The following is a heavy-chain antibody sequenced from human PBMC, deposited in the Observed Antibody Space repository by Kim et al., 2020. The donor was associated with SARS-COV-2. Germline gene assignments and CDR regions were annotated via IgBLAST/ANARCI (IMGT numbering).Heavy chain of an antibody. V-gene: IGHV3-23*01. CDR1: GFTFSSYA. CDR2: ISGSGGST. CDR3: AKDRRRDWGHPAYYGMDV. J-gene: IGHJ6*02. D-gene: IGHD7-27*01. Sequence: GGSLRLFCAASGFTFSSYAMSWVRQAPGKGLEWVSAISGSGGSTYYADSVKGRFTISRDNSKNTLYLQMNSLRAEDTAVYYCAKDRRRDWGHPAYYGMDVWGQGTTVTVSS.